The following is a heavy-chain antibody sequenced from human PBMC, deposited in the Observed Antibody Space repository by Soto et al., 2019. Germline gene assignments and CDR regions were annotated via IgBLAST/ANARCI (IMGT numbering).Heavy chain of an antibody. CDR1: GGSISSYY. CDR2: IYYSGST. CDR3: ARETSYSSTSGYYYYGMDV. J-gene: IGHJ6*02. D-gene: IGHD6-6*01. V-gene: IGHV4-59*01. Sequence: PSETLSLTCTVSGGSISSYYWSWIRQPPGKGLEWIGYIYYSGSTNYNPSLKSRVTISVDTSKNQFSLKLSSVTAADTAVYYCARETSYSSTSGYYYYGMDVWGQGTPVTVYS.